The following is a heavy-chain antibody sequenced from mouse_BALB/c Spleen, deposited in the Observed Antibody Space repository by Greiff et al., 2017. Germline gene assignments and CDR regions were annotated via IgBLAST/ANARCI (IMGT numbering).Heavy chain of an antibody. CDR1: GFSLTSYG. CDR2: IWSDGST. Sequence: VMLVESGPDLVAPSQSLSITCTVSGFSLTSYGVHWVRQPPGKGLEWLVVIWSDGSTTYNSALKSRLSISKDNSKSQVFLKMNSLQTDDTAMYYCARHYGSSYGYFDVWGAGTTVTVSS. D-gene: IGHD1-1*01. J-gene: IGHJ1*01. CDR3: ARHYGSSYGYFDV. V-gene: IGHV2-6-2*01.